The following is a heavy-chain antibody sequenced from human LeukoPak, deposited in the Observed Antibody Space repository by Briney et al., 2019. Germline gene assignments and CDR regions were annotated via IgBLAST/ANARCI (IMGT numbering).Heavy chain of an antibody. CDR2: IYSGGST. CDR3: ARGGHYDSSGYIDY. V-gene: IGHV3-66*02. Sequence: GGSLRLSCAASGFTVSSNYMSWVRQAPGKGLEWVSVIYSGGSTYYADSVKGRFTISRDNSKNTLYLQMNSLRAEDTAVYYCARGGHYDSSGYIDYWGQGTLVTVSS. CDR1: GFTVSSNY. J-gene: IGHJ4*02. D-gene: IGHD3-22*01.